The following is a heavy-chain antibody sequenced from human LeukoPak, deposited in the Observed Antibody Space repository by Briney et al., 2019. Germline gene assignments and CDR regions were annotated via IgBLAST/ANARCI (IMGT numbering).Heavy chain of an antibody. J-gene: IGHJ5*02. V-gene: IGHV4-39*01. D-gene: IGHD3-10*01. CDR1: GGSISSSSYY. CDR3: ARQVLWFGEPNWFDP. Sequence: SETLSLTCTVSGGSISSSSYYWGWIRQPPGKGLEWIGSIYYSGSTYYNPSLKSRVTISVDTSKNQFSLKLSSVTAADTAVYYCARQVLWFGEPNWFDPWGQGTLVTVSS. CDR2: IYYSGST.